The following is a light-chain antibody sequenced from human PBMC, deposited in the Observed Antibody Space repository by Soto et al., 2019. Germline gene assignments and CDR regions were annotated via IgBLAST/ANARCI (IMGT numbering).Light chain of an antibody. CDR1: QSVTSSY. CDR2: GAS. CDR3: QQYGSSPIT. J-gene: IGKJ5*01. Sequence: EVVLTQSPGTMSLSPGERATLSCRASQSVTSSYLAWYQQKPGQAPRLLISGASRRATGIPDRFSGSGSGTDFTLTISRLEPEDFAVYYCQQYGSSPITFGQGTRLETK. V-gene: IGKV3-20*01.